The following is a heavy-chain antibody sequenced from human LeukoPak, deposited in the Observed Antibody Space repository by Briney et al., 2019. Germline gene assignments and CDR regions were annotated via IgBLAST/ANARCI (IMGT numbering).Heavy chain of an antibody. CDR2: IVGDGSST. Sequence: GGSLRLSCAASGCNFRMYAMSWVRLAPGKGLEWVSGIVGDGSSTYYADSVKGRFTISKDYSKNTLYLQMNSLSAEDTAMYYCAKDSIYGDGKWDIDYWGQGTLVTVSS. D-gene: IGHD1-26*01. V-gene: IGHV3-23*01. J-gene: IGHJ4*02. CDR3: AKDSIYGDGKWDIDY. CDR1: GCNFRMYA.